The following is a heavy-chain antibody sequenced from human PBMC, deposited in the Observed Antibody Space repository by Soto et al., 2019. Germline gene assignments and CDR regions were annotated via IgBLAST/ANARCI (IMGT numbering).Heavy chain of an antibody. J-gene: IGHJ4*02. D-gene: IGHD1-26*01. V-gene: IGHV1-8*01. Sequence: QVQLVQSGAEVKKPGASVKVSCKTSGYTFTSYDINWVRQATGQGPEWMGWMNPNSGNTGYAQKFQGRVTMTRNTSISTAYMELGSLRSEATAEYYCAREVGARRLDYWGQGTLVTVSS. CDR2: MNPNSGNT. CDR1: GYTFTSYD. CDR3: AREVGARRLDY.